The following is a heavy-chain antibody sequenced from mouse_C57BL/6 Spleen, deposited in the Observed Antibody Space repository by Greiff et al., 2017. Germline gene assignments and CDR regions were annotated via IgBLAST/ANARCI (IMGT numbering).Heavy chain of an antibody. V-gene: IGHV1-64*01. D-gene: IGHD1-1*01. Sequence: QVQLKQPGAELVKPGASVKLSCKASGYTFTSYWMHWVKQRPGQGLEWIGMIHPNSGSTNYNEKFKSKATLTVDKSSNTAYMQLSSLTSEDSAVYYCARWGDYYGSSYVGYFDVWGTGTTVTVSS. CDR3: ARWGDYYGSSYVGYFDV. CDR1: GYTFTSYW. J-gene: IGHJ1*03. CDR2: IHPNSGST.